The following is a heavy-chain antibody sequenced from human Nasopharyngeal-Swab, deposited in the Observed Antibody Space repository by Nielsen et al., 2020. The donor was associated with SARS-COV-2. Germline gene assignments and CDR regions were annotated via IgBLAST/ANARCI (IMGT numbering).Heavy chain of an antibody. Sequence: SETLSLTCTSSGDSIRSYYWSWIRQPPGKGLEWIGYIYYSWSTNYNSSLKSRVTISVDTSKNQFSLKLSSVTAADTAVYYCARGFDYWGQGTLVTVSS. CDR1: GDSIRSYY. J-gene: IGHJ4*02. V-gene: IGHV4-59*01. CDR2: IYYSWST. CDR3: ARGFDY.